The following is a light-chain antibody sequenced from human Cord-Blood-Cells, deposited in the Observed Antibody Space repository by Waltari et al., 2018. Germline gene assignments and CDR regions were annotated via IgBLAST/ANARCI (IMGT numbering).Light chain of an antibody. CDR2: GAS. CDR1: QSVSSN. Sequence: EILMTQSPATPSVSPGERATLSCRASQSVSSNLAWYQQKPGQAPRLRIYGASTRATGIPARFSGSGSGTEFTLTISSLQSEDFAVYYCQQYNNWPYTFGQGTKLEIK. CDR3: QQYNNWPYT. V-gene: IGKV3-15*01. J-gene: IGKJ2*01.